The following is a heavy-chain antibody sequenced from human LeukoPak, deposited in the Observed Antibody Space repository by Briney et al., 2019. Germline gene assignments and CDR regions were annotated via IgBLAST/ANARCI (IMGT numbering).Heavy chain of an antibody. CDR2: ISYDGSNK. CDR1: GFTFSTYS. V-gene: IGHV3-30*03. CDR3: ARGNGYSYTFTGRERTKSRLDQ. Sequence: GGSLRLSCAASGFTFSTYSMNWVRQAPGKGLEWVAVISYDGSNKYYADFVKGRFAISRDNSKNMLYLQMNSLRAEDTAVYYCARGNGYSYTFTGRERTKSRLDQWGQGTLVTVSS. J-gene: IGHJ4*02. D-gene: IGHD5-18*01.